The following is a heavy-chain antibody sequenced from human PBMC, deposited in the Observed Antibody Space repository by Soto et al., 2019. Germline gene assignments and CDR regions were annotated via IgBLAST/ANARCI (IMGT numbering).Heavy chain of an antibody. CDR3: ARGGALRTYGHVPLDF. J-gene: IGHJ4*02. V-gene: IGHV4-30-2*01. D-gene: IGHD3-16*01. Sequence: SETLSLTCSVSGDSITSGSYSWSWIRQAPGKGLEWIGNIHVTGYTSFSPSLKRRLSMSVDTSQNQFSLYLNSVTAADTAVYYCARGGALRTYGHVPLDFWGQGALVTVSS. CDR1: GDSITSGSYS. CDR2: IHVTGYT.